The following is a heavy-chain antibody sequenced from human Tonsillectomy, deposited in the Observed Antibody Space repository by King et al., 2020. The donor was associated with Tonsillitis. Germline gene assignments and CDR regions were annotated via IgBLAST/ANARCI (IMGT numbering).Heavy chain of an antibody. Sequence: VQLQESGPGLVKPSQTLSLTCTVSGGSISSGNYYWTWIRQQPGKGLEWIGYIYYSGSTYYNPSLKSRVTISVDTSENQFSLKLDSVTAADTAVFYCARRANWGSHWYFDLWGRGTLVTVSS. V-gene: IGHV4-31*03. J-gene: IGHJ2*01. D-gene: IGHD7-27*01. CDR3: ARRANWGSHWYFDL. CDR2: IYYSGST. CDR1: GGSISSGNYY.